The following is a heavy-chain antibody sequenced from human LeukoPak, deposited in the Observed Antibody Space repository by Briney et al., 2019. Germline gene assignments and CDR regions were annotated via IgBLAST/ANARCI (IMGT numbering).Heavy chain of an antibody. V-gene: IGHV4-59*01. J-gene: IGHJ4*02. CDR1: GGSISSYY. CDR2: IYYSGST. Sequence: PSETLSLTCTVSGGSISSYYWSWIRQPPGKGLGWIGYIYYSGSTNYNPSLKSRVTISVDTSKNQFSLKLSSVTAADTAVYYCARGTDYYDSSGYYFFDYWGQGTLVTVSS. CDR3: ARGTDYYDSSGYYFFDY. D-gene: IGHD3-22*01.